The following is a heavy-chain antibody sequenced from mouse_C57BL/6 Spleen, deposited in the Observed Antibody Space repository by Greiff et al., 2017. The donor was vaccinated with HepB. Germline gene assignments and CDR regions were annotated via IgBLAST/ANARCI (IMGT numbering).Heavy chain of an antibody. D-gene: IGHD2-4*01. CDR2: IWSGGST. CDR1: GFSLTSYG. Sequence: VQLQQSGPGLVQPSQSLSITCTVSGFSLTSYGIHWVRQSPGKGLEWLGVIWSGGSTDYNAAFISRLSISKDNSKSQVFFKMNSLQADDTAIYYWARGGYDYEGAFFDYGGKGTTLTVSS. V-gene: IGHV2-2*01. J-gene: IGHJ2*01. CDR3: ARGGYDYEGAFFDY.